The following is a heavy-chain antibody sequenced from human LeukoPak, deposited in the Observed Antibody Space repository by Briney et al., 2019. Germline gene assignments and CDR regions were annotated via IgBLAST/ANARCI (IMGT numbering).Heavy chain of an antibody. Sequence: GGSLRLSCAASGFTFSNAWMSWVRQAPEKGLEWVGRIKSKTDGGTTDYAAPVKGRFTISRDDSKNTLYLQMNSLKTEDTAAYYCTTVGTTVTGSYYYYYMDVWGKGTTVTVSS. CDR2: IKSKTDGGTT. J-gene: IGHJ6*03. V-gene: IGHV3-15*01. CDR1: GFTFSNAW. CDR3: TTVGTTVTGSYYYYYMDV. D-gene: IGHD4-17*01.